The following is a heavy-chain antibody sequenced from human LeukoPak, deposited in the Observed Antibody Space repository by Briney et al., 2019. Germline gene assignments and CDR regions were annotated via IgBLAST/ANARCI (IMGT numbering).Heavy chain of an antibody. CDR3: ARDYYDSSGSSWFGP. J-gene: IGHJ5*02. CDR1: GFTFSRYS. D-gene: IGHD3-22*01. Sequence: GGSLRLSCAASGFTFSRYSMNWVRQAPGKGLEWVSSISSGSSFMYYADSVKGRFTISRDNAKNSLYLQMNSLRAKDTALYYCARDYYDSSGSSWFGPWGQGTLVTVSS. CDR2: ISSGSSFM. V-gene: IGHV3-21*01.